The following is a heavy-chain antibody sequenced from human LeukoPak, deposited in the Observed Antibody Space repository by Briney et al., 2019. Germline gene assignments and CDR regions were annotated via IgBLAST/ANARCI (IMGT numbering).Heavy chain of an antibody. J-gene: IGHJ5*02. D-gene: IGHD6-6*01. Sequence: GGSLRLSCAASGFTFSGYAMNWVRQAPGKGLVWVSHINSDGSSTNYADSVKGRFTISRDNAKNTLYLQMNSLRAEDTAVYYCARTGIAARPTVWFDPWGQGTLVTVSS. CDR1: GFTFSGYA. V-gene: IGHV3-74*01. CDR2: INSDGSST. CDR3: ARTGIAARPTVWFDP.